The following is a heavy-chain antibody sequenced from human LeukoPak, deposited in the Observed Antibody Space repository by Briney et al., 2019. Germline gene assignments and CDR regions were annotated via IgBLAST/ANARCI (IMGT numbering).Heavy chain of an antibody. CDR3: ARDPMLVGATPSLDY. V-gene: IGHV1-46*01. Sequence: ASVKVSCKASGYTFTSYYMHWVRQAPGQGLEWMGIINPSGGSTSYAQKFQGRVTMTRDTSTSTVYTELSSLRSEDTAVYYCARDPMLVGATPSLDYWGQGTLVTVSS. CDR2: INPSGGST. J-gene: IGHJ4*02. CDR1: GYTFTSYY. D-gene: IGHD1-26*01.